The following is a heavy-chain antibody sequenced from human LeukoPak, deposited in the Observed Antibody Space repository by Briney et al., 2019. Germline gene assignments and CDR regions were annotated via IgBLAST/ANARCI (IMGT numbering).Heavy chain of an antibody. V-gene: IGHV3-30*18. CDR3: AKDRSSGWDVSHADH. J-gene: IGHJ5*02. CDR2: ITYDGESE. D-gene: IGHD6-19*01. Sequence: SGGSLRLSCAASGFTFSDYGMHWVRQAPGKGLEWVAGITYDGESEYYVDSVKGRFSISRDNSKNMLSLQMNSLTVEDTAVYFCAKDRSSGWDVSHADHWGPGIPVTVSS. CDR1: GFTFSDYG.